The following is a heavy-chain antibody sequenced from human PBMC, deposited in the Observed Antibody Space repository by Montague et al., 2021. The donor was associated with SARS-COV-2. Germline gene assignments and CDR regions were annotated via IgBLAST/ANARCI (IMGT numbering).Heavy chain of an antibody. CDR3: ARVRYYGSGTSLGMDV. CDR2: IYYSGGT. J-gene: IGHJ6*02. Sequence: SETLSLTCTVSGGSISSYYWSWIRQPPGKGLEWIGYIYYSGGTNYNPALKSRVTISVDTSKNQFSLKLISVTAADTAVYYCARVRYYGSGTSLGMDVWGQGTTVTVSS. D-gene: IGHD3-10*01. CDR1: GGSISSYY. V-gene: IGHV4-59*12.